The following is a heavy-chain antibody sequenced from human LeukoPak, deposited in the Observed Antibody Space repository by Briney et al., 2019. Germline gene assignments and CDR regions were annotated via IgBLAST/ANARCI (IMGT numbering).Heavy chain of an antibody. Sequence: SETLSLTCAVYGGSFSGYYWSWIRQPPGKGLEWMGEINHSGSTNYNPSLKSRVTISVDTSKNQFSLKLSSVTAADTAVYYCARVGIAARPGFIAAANWGQGTLVTVSS. D-gene: IGHD6-6*01. CDR1: GGSFSGYY. CDR3: ARVGIAARPGFIAAAN. J-gene: IGHJ4*02. CDR2: INHSGST. V-gene: IGHV4-34*01.